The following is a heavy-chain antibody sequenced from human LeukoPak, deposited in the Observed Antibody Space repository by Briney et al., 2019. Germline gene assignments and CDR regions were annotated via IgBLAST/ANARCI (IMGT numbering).Heavy chain of an antibody. D-gene: IGHD6-19*01. CDR2: INTNTGNP. J-gene: IGHJ4*02. V-gene: IGHV7-4-1*02. Sequence: GASVKVSCKASGYTFTSYAMNWVRQAPGQGLEWMGWINTNTGNPTYAQGFTGRFVFSLDTSVSTAYLQISSLKAEDTAVYYCARVTQGYNSGWTSAPLARYYFDYWGQGTLVTVSS. CDR3: ARVTQGYNSGWTSAPLARYYFDY. CDR1: GYTFTSYA.